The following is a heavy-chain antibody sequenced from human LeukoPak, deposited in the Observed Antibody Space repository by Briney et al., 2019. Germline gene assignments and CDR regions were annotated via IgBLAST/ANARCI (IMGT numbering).Heavy chain of an antibody. CDR3: ARVSRMSGWTFDY. CDR1: GGSFSGYY. CDR2: INHSGST. D-gene: IGHD6-19*01. V-gene: IGHV4-34*01. Sequence: PSETLSLTCAVYGGSFSGYYWSWIRQPPGKGLEWIGEINHSGSTNYSPSLKSRVTISVDTSKNQFSLKLSSVTAADTAVYYCARVSRMSGWTFDYWGQGTLVTVSS. J-gene: IGHJ4*02.